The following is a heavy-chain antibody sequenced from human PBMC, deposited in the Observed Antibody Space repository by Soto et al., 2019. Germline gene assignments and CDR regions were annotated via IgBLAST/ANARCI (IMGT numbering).Heavy chain of an antibody. D-gene: IGHD6-25*01. CDR1: GGSISSGGYY. CDR3: ARGSSVGYYYYGMDV. CDR2: IYYSGST. V-gene: IGHV4-31*03. J-gene: IGHJ6*02. Sequence: QVQLQESGPGLVKPSQTLSLTCTVSGGSISSGGYYWSWIRQHPGKGLEWIGYIYYSGSTCYNPSLKSRVTISVDTSKNQFSLKLSSVTAADTAVYYCARGSSVGYYYYGMDVWGQGTTVTVSS.